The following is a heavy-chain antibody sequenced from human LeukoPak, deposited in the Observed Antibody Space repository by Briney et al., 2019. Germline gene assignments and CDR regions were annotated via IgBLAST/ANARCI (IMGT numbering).Heavy chain of an antibody. D-gene: IGHD2-2*01. CDR1: GFTFSRYA. CDR2: ISDSGGST. V-gene: IGHV3-23*01. CDR3: AKSRGSSCYGPIDY. Sequence: RGESLKISCAASGFTFSRYAMTWVRQAPGKGLEWVSAISDSGGSTYYADSVEGRFTISRDNSKNTLYLQMNSLRAEDTAVYYCAKSRGSSCYGPIDYWGQETLVTVSS. J-gene: IGHJ4*02.